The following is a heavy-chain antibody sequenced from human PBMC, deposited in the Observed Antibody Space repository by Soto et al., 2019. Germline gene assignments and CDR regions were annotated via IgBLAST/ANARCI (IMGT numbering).Heavy chain of an antibody. D-gene: IGHD1-7*01. Sequence: EVQLVESGGGLVQPGGSLRLSCAASGFTVSSYWMSWVRQAPGKGLEWVANIKQDGSEKYYVDSVKGRFTISRDNAKNSLYLQMNSLRAEDTAVYYCARDGTTVVTPGYFDYWGQGTLVTVSS. CDR2: IKQDGSEK. CDR3: ARDGTTVVTPGYFDY. V-gene: IGHV3-7*05. CDR1: GFTVSSYW. J-gene: IGHJ4*02.